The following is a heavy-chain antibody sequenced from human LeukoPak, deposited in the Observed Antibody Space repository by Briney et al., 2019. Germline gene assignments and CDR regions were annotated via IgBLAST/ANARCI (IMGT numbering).Heavy chain of an antibody. CDR2: TRNKANSYTT. D-gene: IGHD5-12*01. CDR1: GFILSDHY. V-gene: IGHV3-72*01. J-gene: IGHJ4*02. Sequence: PGGSLRLSCAASGFILSDHYIDWVRQAPGKGLEWVGRTRNKANSYTTEYAASVKGRFTISRDDSKNALYLQMNSLKTEDTAVYYCARHLATIFDYWGQGTLVTVSS. CDR3: ARHLATIFDY.